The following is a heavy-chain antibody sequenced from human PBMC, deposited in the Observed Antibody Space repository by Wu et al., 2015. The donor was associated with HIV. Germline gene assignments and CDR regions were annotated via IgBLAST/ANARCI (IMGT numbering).Heavy chain of an antibody. V-gene: IGHV1-18*01. CDR3: VRDQQWPTDYYHYYGMDV. Sequence: QVQLVQSGAEVKKPGASVKVSCKASGYTFTSYGINWVRQAPGQGLEWMGWISAYNGNTNYAQKLQGRVTMTSDTSTSTAYMELRSLRSDDTAVYFCVRDQQWPTDYYHYYGMDVWGQGTRSPS. CDR1: GYTFTSYG. J-gene: IGHJ6*02. CDR2: ISAYNGNT. D-gene: IGHD6-19*01.